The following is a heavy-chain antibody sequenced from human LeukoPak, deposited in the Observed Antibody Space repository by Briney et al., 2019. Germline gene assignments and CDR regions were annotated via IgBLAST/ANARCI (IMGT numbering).Heavy chain of an antibody. CDR3: ARVGRLTLGAFDI. J-gene: IGHJ3*02. CDR1: GGSISSSSYY. Sequence: PSETLSLTCTVSGGSISSSSYYWGWIRQPPGKGLEWIGSIYYSGSTYYNPSLKSRVTISVDTSKNQFSLKLSSVTAADTAVYYCARVGRLTLGAFDIWGRGTMVTVSS. D-gene: IGHD3-9*01. V-gene: IGHV4-39*01. CDR2: IYYSGST.